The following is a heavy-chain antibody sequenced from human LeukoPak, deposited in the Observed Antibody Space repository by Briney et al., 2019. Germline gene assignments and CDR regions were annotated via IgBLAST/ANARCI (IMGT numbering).Heavy chain of an antibody. D-gene: IGHD3-10*01. Sequence: ASVKVSCKASGGTFSSYAISWVRQAPGQGLEWMGRIIPILGIANYAQKFQGKVTITADKSTSTAYMELSSLRSEDTAVYYCARTDGSGSYWFGAFDIWGQGTMVTVSS. V-gene: IGHV1-69*04. J-gene: IGHJ3*02. CDR1: GGTFSSYA. CDR3: ARTDGSGSYWFGAFDI. CDR2: IIPILGIA.